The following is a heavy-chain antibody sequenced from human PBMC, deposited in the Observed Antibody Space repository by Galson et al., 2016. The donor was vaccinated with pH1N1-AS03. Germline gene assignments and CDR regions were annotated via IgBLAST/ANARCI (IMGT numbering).Heavy chain of an antibody. CDR2: IKSKTDGGTT. V-gene: IGHV3-15*01. CDR3: VQGGNNFGHEY. D-gene: IGHD5-18*01. CDR1: GFTFNNTW. J-gene: IGHJ4*01. Sequence: SLRLSCAGSGFTFNNTWMSWVRQAPGEGLEWVGRIKSKTDGGTTEYAAPVKGRFTISRDDSRDTLHLQMNSLKTEDSALYYCVQGGNNFGHEYWGQGTLVTVSS.